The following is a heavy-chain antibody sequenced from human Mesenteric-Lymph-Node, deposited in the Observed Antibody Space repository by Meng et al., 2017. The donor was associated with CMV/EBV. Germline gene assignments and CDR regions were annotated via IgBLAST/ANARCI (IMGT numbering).Heavy chain of an antibody. V-gene: IGHV4-61*01. Sequence: SETLSLTCTVSGGSVSSGSYYWSWIRQPPGKGLEWIGYIYYSGSTNYNPSLKSRVTILVDTSKNQFSLNLTSVTAADTAVYYCARLQYAYYYAMDVWGQGSTVTVSS. J-gene: IGHJ6*02. D-gene: IGHD5-24*01. CDR2: IYYSGST. CDR3: ARLQYAYYYAMDV. CDR1: GGSVSSGSYY.